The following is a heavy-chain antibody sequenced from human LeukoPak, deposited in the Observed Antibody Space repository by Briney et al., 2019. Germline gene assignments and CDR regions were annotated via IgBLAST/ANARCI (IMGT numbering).Heavy chain of an antibody. Sequence: SETLSLTCTVSGGSISSYYWSWIRQPPGKGLGWIGYIYYSGSTNYNPSLKSRVTISVDTSKNQFSLKLSSVTAADTAVYYCARVYGSGSYGLVFDYWGQGTLVTVSS. CDR3: ARVYGSGSYGLVFDY. J-gene: IGHJ4*02. D-gene: IGHD3-10*01. CDR1: GGSISSYY. CDR2: IYYSGST. V-gene: IGHV4-59*01.